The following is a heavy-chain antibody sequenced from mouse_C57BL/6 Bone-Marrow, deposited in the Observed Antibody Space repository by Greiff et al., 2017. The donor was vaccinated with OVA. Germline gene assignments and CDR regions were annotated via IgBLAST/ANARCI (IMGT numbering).Heavy chain of an antibody. CDR3: ARNFYYYGSSYYFDD. CDR1: GYTFTSYW. J-gene: IGHJ2*01. V-gene: IGHV1-69*01. D-gene: IGHD1-1*01. CDR2: IDPSDSYT. Sequence: VQLQQPGAELVMPGASVKLSCKASGYTFTSYWMHWVKQRPGQGLEWIGEIDPSDSYTNYNQKFKGKSTLTVDKSSSTAYMQLSSLTSEDSAVYYCARNFYYYGSSYYFDDWGQGTTLTVSS.